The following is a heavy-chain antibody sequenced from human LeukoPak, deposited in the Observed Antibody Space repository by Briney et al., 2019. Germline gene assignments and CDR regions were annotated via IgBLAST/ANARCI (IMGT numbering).Heavy chain of an antibody. CDR2: INPNSGDT. CDR3: ARDERYDSSGYPFDY. V-gene: IGHV1-2*02. D-gene: IGHD3-22*01. CDR1: GYTFTGYN. Sequence: VASVKVSCEASGYTFTGYNIYWVRQAPGQGLEWMGWINPNSGDTNYAEKFQGRVTMTRDTSISTAFMELSRLRSDDTAVYYCARDERYDSSGYPFDYWGQGTLVTVSS. J-gene: IGHJ4*02.